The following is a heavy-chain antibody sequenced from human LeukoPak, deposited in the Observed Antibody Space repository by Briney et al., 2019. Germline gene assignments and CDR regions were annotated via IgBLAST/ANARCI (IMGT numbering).Heavy chain of an antibody. D-gene: IGHD7-27*01. Sequence: SETLSLTCTVSGGSISSSSYYWGWIRQPPGKGLEWIGKIYPSGSKNYNPSLKSRVTISVDKSKNQFSLKLSSVTAADTAVYFCARENWGGFDYWGQGTLVTVSS. J-gene: IGHJ4*02. CDR3: ARENWGGFDY. V-gene: IGHV4-39*07. CDR1: GGSISSSSYY. CDR2: IYPSGSK.